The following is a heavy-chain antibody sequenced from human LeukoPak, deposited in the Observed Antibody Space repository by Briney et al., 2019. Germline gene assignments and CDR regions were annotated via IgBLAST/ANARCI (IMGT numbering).Heavy chain of an antibody. Sequence: PSETLSLTCTVSGGSISSYYWSWIRQPPGKGLEWIGYINYSGSTNYNPSLKSRVTISVDTSKNQFSLKLSSVTAADTAVYYCARAGRAYCGGDCYLPNYYYYGMDVWGQGTTVTVSS. CDR3: ARAGRAYCGGDCYLPNYYYYGMDV. CDR1: GGSISSYY. D-gene: IGHD2-21*02. J-gene: IGHJ6*02. V-gene: IGHV4-59*08. CDR2: INYSGST.